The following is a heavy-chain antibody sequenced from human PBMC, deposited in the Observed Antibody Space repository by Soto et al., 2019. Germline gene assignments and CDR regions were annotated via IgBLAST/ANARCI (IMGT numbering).Heavy chain of an antibody. D-gene: IGHD3-10*01. Sequence: EVQLLESGGGLVQPGGSLRLSCAASGFTFNNYAMTWVRQAPGKGPEWVSTVLQSGDGTFYADSVRGRFIISRDNSKDTLYLQMNSLRAEDTAVYQCVRDYSHISGSHYDIPLDSWGQGTLVTVSS. V-gene: IGHV3-23*01. CDR2: VLQSGDGT. CDR1: GFTFNNYA. CDR3: VRDYSHISGSHYDIPLDS. J-gene: IGHJ4*02.